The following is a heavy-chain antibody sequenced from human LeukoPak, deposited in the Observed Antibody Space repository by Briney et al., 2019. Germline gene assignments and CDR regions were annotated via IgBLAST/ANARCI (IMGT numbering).Heavy chain of an antibody. D-gene: IGHD3-9*01. V-gene: IGHV3-30*02. Sequence: GGSLRLSCAVSGFTFSSYGMQWVRQARGKGLEWVAFIRYDGSNKYYADSVKGRFTISRDDSKNTLYLQMNSLRAEDTAVYYCAKGGRDVLRYFDWSPNYYYYYYMDIWGKGTTVTISS. CDR2: IRYDGSNK. J-gene: IGHJ6*03. CDR3: AKGGRDVLRYFDWSPNYYYYYYMDI. CDR1: GFTFSSYG.